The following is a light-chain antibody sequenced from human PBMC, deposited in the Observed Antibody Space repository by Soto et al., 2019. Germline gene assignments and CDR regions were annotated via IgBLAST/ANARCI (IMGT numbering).Light chain of an antibody. CDR1: QSVTGSY. V-gene: IGKV3-20*01. CDR3: QQYGSAPTWT. J-gene: IGKJ1*01. CDR2: GAS. Sequence: EIVLTQSPGTLSLFPGERATLSCRASQSVTGSYLAWYQQKPGQAPRLLIYGASSRATGIPDRFSGSGSGTDFTLTISRLEPEDFAVYYCQQYGSAPTWTFGQGTKVEIK.